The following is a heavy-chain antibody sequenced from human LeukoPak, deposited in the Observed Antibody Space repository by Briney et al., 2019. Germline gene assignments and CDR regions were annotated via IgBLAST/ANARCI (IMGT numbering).Heavy chain of an antibody. CDR3: ARALITMIVES. Sequence: ASVKVSCKASGYTFTSYYMHWVRQAPGQGLEWMGIINPSGGSTSYAQKFQGRVTMTRDTSTSTVYMELSSLRSEDTAVYHCARALITMIVESWGQGTLVTVSS. CDR1: GYTFTSYY. J-gene: IGHJ5*02. V-gene: IGHV1-46*01. D-gene: IGHD3-22*01. CDR2: INPSGGST.